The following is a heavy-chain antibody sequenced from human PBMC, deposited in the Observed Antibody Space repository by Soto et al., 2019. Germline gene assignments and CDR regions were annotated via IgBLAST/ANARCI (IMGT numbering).Heavy chain of an antibody. J-gene: IGHJ4*02. CDR3: ARESGENWTYEDH. V-gene: IGHV4-4*07. CDR2: ITVNGIT. D-gene: IGHD1-7*01. CDR1: GAYVSDFS. Sequence: QVQQLESGPGLVKPWETLSLTCTVSGAYVSDFSWCWIRQPAGKGLEWIGRITVNGITQYTPSFRSRVTMSMDTSMNHFSLNLRSATASDTALYYCARESGENWTYEDHWGQGTLVTVSA.